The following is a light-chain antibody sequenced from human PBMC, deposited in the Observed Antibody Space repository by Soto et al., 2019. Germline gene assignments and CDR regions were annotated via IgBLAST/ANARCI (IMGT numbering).Light chain of an antibody. Sequence: DIQMTQSPSSLSAFVGDTVTITCRASQDISNFLVWYQQKPGKVPKLLIYAASTLQSGVPSRFSGSGSGTDFTLTISSLQPEDVATYYCQKCKIAPFTFGGGTKVEMK. CDR1: QDISNF. CDR3: QKCKIAPFT. CDR2: AAS. V-gene: IGKV1-27*01. J-gene: IGKJ4*01.